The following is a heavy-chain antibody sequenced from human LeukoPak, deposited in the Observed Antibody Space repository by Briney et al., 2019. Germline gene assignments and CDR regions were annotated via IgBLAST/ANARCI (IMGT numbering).Heavy chain of an antibody. CDR2: IYYSGST. V-gene: IGHV4-59*01. CDR3: ARGSPNTYYYGSGYMDV. J-gene: IGHJ6*03. D-gene: IGHD3-10*01. CDR1: GGSISSYY. Sequence: SETLSLTCTVSGGSISSYYWSWIRQPPGKGLEWIGYIYYSGSTNYNPSLKSRVTISVDTSKNQFSLKLSSVTAADTAVYYCARGSPNTYYYGSGYMDVWGKGTTVTISS.